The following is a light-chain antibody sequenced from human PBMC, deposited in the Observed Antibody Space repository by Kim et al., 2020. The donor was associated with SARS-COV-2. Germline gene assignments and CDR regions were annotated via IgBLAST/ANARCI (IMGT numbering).Light chain of an antibody. CDR2: GAS. V-gene: IGKV3-15*01. CDR3: QQYNNWPPLT. CDR1: KSVSSN. Sequence: PGERATRACRASKSVSSNVAWDQQKPGQAPRLLIYGASTRATGIPARFSGSGSGTEFTLTISSLQSEDFAVYYCQQYNNWPPLTFGGGTKVDIK. J-gene: IGKJ4*01.